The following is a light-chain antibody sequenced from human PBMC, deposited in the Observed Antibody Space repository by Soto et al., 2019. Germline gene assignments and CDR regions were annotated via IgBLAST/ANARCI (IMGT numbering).Light chain of an antibody. Sequence: DIQMTQSPSTLSASLGDRVTIMCRASRSIERWLAWYQQKPGRAPQLLISDASTLETGVPSRFSGGGSGTEFTLTISSLQADDFATYYCQHCDTYWAFGPGTKVEVE. CDR3: QHCDTYWA. J-gene: IGKJ1*01. V-gene: IGKV1-5*02. CDR2: DAS. CDR1: RSIERW.